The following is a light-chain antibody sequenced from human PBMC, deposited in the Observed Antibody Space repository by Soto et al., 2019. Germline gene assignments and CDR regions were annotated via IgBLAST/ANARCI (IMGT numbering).Light chain of an antibody. CDR2: EVN. J-gene: IGLJ1*01. Sequence: QSALTQPPSASGSPGQSVTISCTGTSSDVGGYNYVSWYQQHPGKVPRLVVYEVNKRPSGLPDRLSGFKSGNTASLTVSRLQAEDEDDYYCTSYAGGNNVFGTGTKVTVL. CDR1: SSDVGGYNY. V-gene: IGLV2-8*01. CDR3: TSYAGGNNV.